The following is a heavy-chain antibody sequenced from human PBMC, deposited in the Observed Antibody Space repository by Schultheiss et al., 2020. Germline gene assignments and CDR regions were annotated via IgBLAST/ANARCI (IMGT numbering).Heavy chain of an antibody. V-gene: IGHV4-39*07. D-gene: IGHD3-16*01. CDR1: GGSISSGGYY. CDR3: ARGGGVRAAPGRGYYYYGMDV. J-gene: IGHJ6*02. Sequence: SETLSLTCTVSGGSISSGGYYWSWIRQHPGKGLEWIGSIYYSGSTYYNPSLKSRVTISVDTSKNQFSLKLSSVTAADTAVYYCARGGGVRAAPGRGYYYYGMDVWGQGTTVTVSS. CDR2: IYYSGST.